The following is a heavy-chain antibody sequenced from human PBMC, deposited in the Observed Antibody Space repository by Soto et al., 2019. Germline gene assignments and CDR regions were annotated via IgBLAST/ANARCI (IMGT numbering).Heavy chain of an antibody. D-gene: IGHD6-6*01. CDR1: GFTVSYNY. V-gene: IGHV3-53*05. J-gene: IGHJ4*02. CDR3: AKAVQLVPDY. Sequence: EVQLVETGGGLMQPGESLRLSCAASGFTVSYNYMSWVRQAPGKGLEWVSVIYSGGNTYYADSVKGRFTISRDDSKNTVYLQMNSLRAEDTAVYYCAKAVQLVPDYWGQGTLVTVSS. CDR2: IYSGGNT.